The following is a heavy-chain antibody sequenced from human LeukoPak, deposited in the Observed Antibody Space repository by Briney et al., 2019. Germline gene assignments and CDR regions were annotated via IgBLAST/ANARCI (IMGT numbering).Heavy chain of an antibody. D-gene: IGHD2-2*01. V-gene: IGHV1-46*01. Sequence: GASVKVSCKASGYTFTSYYMHWVRQAPGQGLEWMGIINPSGGSTSYAQKFQGRVTMTRDTSTSTVYMELSSLRSEDTAVYYCARGYQGTTGPQDYYYGMDVWGQGTTVTVSS. CDR2: INPSGGST. CDR1: GYTFTSYY. J-gene: IGHJ6*02. CDR3: ARGYQGTTGPQDYYYGMDV.